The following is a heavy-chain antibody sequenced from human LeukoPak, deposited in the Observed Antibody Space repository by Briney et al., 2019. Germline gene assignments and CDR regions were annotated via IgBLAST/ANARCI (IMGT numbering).Heavy chain of an antibody. J-gene: IGHJ3*02. CDR2: IYPGDSDT. V-gene: IGHV5-51*01. Sequence: GASLKISCKGSGSRFTSYWIGWVRQMPGKGLEWMGIIYPGDSDTRYSPSFQGQVTISADKSISTAYLQWSSLKASDTAMYYCARGLLWFGELFLSAFDIWGQGTMVTVSS. CDR3: ARGLLWFGELFLSAFDI. D-gene: IGHD3-10*01. CDR1: GSRFTSYW.